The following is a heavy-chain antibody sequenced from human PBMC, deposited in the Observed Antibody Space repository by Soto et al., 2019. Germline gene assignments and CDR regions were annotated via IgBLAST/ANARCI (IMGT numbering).Heavy chain of an antibody. CDR1: GYTFTSYG. D-gene: IGHD2-2*02. Sequence: GASVKVSCKASGYTFTSYGISWVRQAPGQGLEWMGWISAYNGNTTYAQKLQGRVTMTTDTSTSTAYMELRSLRSDDTAVYYCAREKGYCSSTSCYRLRYYGMDVWGQGTTVTVSS. CDR2: ISAYNGNT. CDR3: AREKGYCSSTSCYRLRYYGMDV. V-gene: IGHV1-18*04. J-gene: IGHJ6*02.